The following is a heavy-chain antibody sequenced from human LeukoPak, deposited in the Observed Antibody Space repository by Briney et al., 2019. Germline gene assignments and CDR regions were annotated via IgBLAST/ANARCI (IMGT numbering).Heavy chain of an antibody. CDR2: ITGSGGNT. J-gene: IGHJ4*02. D-gene: IGHD7-27*01. CDR3: AIDPNWGTHS. CDR1: GFIFSSYS. Sequence: GGSLRLSCAASGFIFSSYSMSWFRQAPGMGLEWVSVITGSGGNTYYADSVKGRFTISRDNFKNALYLQMNSLRVEDTAVYYCAIDPNWGTHSWGQGVLVTVSS. V-gene: IGHV3-23*01.